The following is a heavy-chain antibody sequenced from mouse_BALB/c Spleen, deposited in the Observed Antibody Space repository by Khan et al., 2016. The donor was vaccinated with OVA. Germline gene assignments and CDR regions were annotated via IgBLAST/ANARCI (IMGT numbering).Heavy chain of an antibody. Sequence: QVQLKQSGAELVRPGASIKLPCKTSGYIFTTSWIHWVKQRSGQGLEWIARIYPGTDNTYYNEKFKDKATLTADKSSSTAYMQLSSLRSEDSAVYFCAREEALYYFDSWGQGTTLTVSS. D-gene: IGHD3-2*02. V-gene: IGHV1-76*01. J-gene: IGHJ2*01. CDR1: GYIFTTSW. CDR2: IYPGTDNT. CDR3: AREEALYYFDS.